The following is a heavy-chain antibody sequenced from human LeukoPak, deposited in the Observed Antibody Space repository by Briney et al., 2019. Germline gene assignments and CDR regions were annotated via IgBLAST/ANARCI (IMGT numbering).Heavy chain of an antibody. CDR2: IKEDGSEQ. J-gene: IGHJ4*02. V-gene: IGHV3-7*01. CDR1: GFTFSRYW. D-gene: IGHD4-17*01. CDR3: ARHPRLYGDYDGY. Sequence: PGGSLRLSCAASGFTFSRYWMSWARRAPGKGLEWLANIKEDGSEQSYVDSVKGRFTISRDNAKNLLFLQMNSLRGDDSAVYYCARHPRLYGDYDGYWGQGTLVTVSS.